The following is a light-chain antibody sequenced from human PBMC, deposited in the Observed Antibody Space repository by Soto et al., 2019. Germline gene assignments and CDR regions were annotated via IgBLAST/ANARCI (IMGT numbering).Light chain of an antibody. CDR2: KAS. CDR3: QQRYRWPET. Sequence: EIVLTQSPGTLSLSPGERATLSCRASQSVTNFLAWYQQKPGQSPRLLIYKASHRATGIPARFSGSGSVTDFTLTIRSLEPEDFAVYYCQQRYRWPETFGQGTKVEIQ. V-gene: IGKV3-11*01. J-gene: IGKJ1*01. CDR1: QSVTNF.